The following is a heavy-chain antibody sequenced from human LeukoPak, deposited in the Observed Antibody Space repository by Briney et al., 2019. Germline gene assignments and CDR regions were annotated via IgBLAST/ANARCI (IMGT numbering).Heavy chain of an antibody. V-gene: IGHV6-1*01. D-gene: IGHD3-22*01. CDR3: ARGPYYYDSSGYSLDY. CDR2: TYYRSKWYN. J-gene: IGHJ4*02. Sequence: SQTLSLTCAISGDSVSSNSAAWNWIRQSPSRGLEWLGRTYYRSKWYNDYAVSVKSRITINPDTSKNQFSLQLNSVTPEDTAVYYCARGPYYYDSSGYSLDYWGQGTLVTVSS. CDR1: GDSVSSNSAA.